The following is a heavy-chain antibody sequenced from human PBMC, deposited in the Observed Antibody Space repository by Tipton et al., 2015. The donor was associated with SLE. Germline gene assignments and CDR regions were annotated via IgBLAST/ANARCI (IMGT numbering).Heavy chain of an antibody. CDR1: GFTFGSYW. CDR3: ARETIKHPRGYYYYYGMDV. CDR2: IKQDGSEK. D-gene: IGHD3-9*01. J-gene: IGHJ6*02. Sequence: SLRLSCAASGFTFGSYWMSWVRQAPGKGLEWVANIKQDGSEKYYVDSVKGRFTISRDNAKNSLYLQMNSLRAEDTAVYYCARETIKHPRGYYYYYGMDVWGQGTTVTVSS. V-gene: IGHV3-7*01.